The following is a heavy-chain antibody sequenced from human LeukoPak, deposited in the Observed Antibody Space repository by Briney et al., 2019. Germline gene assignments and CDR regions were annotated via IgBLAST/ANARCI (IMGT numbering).Heavy chain of an antibody. D-gene: IGHD6-13*01. CDR3: ARGPIAAADY. V-gene: IGHV4-34*01. CDR2: INHSGST. CDR1: GGSFSGYY. Sequence: SETLSLTCAVYGGSFSGYYWSWIRQPPGKGLEWIGEINHSGSTNYNPSLKSRVTMSVDTSKNQFSLKLSSVTAADTAVYYCARGPIAAADYWGQGTLVTVSS. J-gene: IGHJ4*02.